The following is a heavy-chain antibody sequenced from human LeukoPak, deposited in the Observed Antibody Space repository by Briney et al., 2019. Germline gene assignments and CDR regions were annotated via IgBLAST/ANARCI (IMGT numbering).Heavy chain of an antibody. CDR3: VRDWGYDSSGYWQKYFDT. CDR2: ISSSGITI. Sequence: PGGSLRLSCAASGFTFSDYYMTWIRQAPGKGLEWVSYISSSGITIYYADSVKGRFTISRDNAKKSLYLEMNSLRAEDTAVYYCVRDWGYDSSGYWQKYFDTWGQGTLVTVSS. CDR1: GFTFSDYY. J-gene: IGHJ4*02. D-gene: IGHD6-19*01. V-gene: IGHV3-11*04.